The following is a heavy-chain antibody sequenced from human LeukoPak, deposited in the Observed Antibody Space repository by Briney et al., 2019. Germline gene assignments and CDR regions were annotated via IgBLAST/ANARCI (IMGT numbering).Heavy chain of an antibody. CDR1: GFTFGDYV. CDR2: IRSKAYGGTT. D-gene: IGHD5-18*01. Sequence: PGGSLRLSCTASGFTFGDYVMSWVRQAPGKGLEWVGFIRSKAYGGTTEYAASVKGRFTISRDDSKSIAYLQMNSLKTEDTAVYYCTRGGYSYDEDYWGQGTLVTVSS. V-gene: IGHV3-49*04. CDR3: TRGGYSYDEDY. J-gene: IGHJ4*02.